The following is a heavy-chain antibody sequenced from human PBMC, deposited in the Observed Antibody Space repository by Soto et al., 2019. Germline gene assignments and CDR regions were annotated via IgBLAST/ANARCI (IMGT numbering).Heavy chain of an antibody. CDR1: GFTISTYW. CDR2: IKQDGTET. V-gene: IGHV3-7*03. CDR3: ARAVATGAEY. D-gene: IGHD6-19*01. J-gene: IGHJ4*02. Sequence: PGGSLRLSCAASGFTISTYWMSWVRQAPGKGLEWVAHIKQDGTETYYVDSVKGRFTISRDNAKNLLYLQMNSLRAEDTAVFYCARAVATGAEYCGQGTLVTVSS.